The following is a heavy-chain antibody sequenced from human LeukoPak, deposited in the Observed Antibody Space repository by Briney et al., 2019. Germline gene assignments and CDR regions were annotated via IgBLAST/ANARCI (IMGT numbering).Heavy chain of an antibody. Sequence: PGRSLRLSCAASGFTFDDYAMHWVRQAPGKGLEWVSGISWNSGGIGYADSVKGRFTISRDNAKNSLYLQMNSLRAEDTALYYCAKDRTAAGNSFDLWGRGTLVTVSS. CDR2: ISWNSGGI. J-gene: IGHJ2*01. D-gene: IGHD6-13*01. CDR3: AKDRTAAGNSFDL. V-gene: IGHV3-9*01. CDR1: GFTFDDYA.